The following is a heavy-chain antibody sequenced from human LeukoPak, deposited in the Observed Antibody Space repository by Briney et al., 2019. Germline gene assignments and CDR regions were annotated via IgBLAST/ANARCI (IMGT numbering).Heavy chain of an antibody. D-gene: IGHD1-14*01. CDR3: AGGNQLMHWLDP. CDR2: MHYSWST. Sequence: SETLSLTCTVSGGSISSYYWSWIRQPPGKGLEWIGYMHYSWSTNYNPSLKIRGTMLIDTSKDQFPLNLNSLTAADTAVYYCAGGNQLMHWLDPWGQGTLVPVSS. V-gene: IGHV4-59*01. CDR1: GGSISSYY. J-gene: IGHJ5*02.